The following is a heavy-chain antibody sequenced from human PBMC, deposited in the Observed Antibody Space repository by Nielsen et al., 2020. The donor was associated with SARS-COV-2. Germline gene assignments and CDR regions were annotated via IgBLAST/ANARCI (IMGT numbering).Heavy chain of an antibody. CDR1: GYTFTSYG. D-gene: IGHD3-16*01. CDR2: ISAYNGNP. V-gene: IGHV1-18*04. CDR3: ARVGAYHYYYMDV. J-gene: IGHJ6*03. Sequence: ASVKASCKASGYTFTSYGISWVRQAPGQGLEWMGWISAYNGNPNYSQKLQGRVTMTTDTSTTPAYMELRSLRSDDTALYYCARVGAYHYYYMDVWGKGTTVTVSS.